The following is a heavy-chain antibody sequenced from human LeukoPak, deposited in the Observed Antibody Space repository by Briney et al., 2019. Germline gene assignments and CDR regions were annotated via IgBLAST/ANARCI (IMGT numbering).Heavy chain of an antibody. J-gene: IGHJ4*02. CDR3: ARRILEWLFIFDY. CDR1: GGSISSGSYY. V-gene: IGHV4-61*02. CDR2: IYTSGST. D-gene: IGHD3-3*01. Sequence: SETLSLTCTVSGGSISSGSYYWSWIRQPAGKGLEWIGRIYTSGSTNYNPSLKSRVTISVDTSKNQFSLKLSSVTAADTAVYYCARRILEWLFIFDYWGQGTLVTVSS.